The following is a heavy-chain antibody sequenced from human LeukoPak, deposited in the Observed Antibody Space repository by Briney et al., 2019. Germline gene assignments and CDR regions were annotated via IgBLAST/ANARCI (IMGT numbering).Heavy chain of an antibody. J-gene: IGHJ3*02. Sequence: GGSLRLSCAASGFTFSSYAMHWVRQAPGKGLEWMAVISYDGSKKYYADSVKGRFTISRDNSKNTLYLQMNSLRAEDTAVYYCARVQAVAGIDAFDIWGQGTIVTVSS. CDR1: GFTFSSYA. D-gene: IGHD6-19*01. V-gene: IGHV3-30-3*01. CDR3: ARVQAVAGIDAFDI. CDR2: ISYDGSKK.